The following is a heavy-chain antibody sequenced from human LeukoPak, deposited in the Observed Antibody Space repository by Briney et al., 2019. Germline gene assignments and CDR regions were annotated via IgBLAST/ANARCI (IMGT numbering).Heavy chain of an antibody. CDR1: RLTFSSYS. CDR2: VRSSTSYI. CDR3: ARDPGIAAAKKYYFDY. Sequence: GGALRLSCAASRLTFSSYSMHWVGQAPGRGLEGVSSVRSSTSYIYYADSVKSRFTNSRDNDKNSLYLQMNSPQAEDTSVYYCARDPGIAAAKKYYFDYWGQGTLVTVSS. D-gene: IGHD6-13*01. V-gene: IGHV3-21*01. J-gene: IGHJ4*02.